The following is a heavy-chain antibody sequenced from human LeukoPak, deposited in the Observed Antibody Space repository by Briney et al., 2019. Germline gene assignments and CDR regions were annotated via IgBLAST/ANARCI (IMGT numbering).Heavy chain of an antibody. Sequence: ASVKVSCKASGGTFSSYAISWVRQAPGQGLEWMGRIIPILGIANYAQKFQGRVTITADKSTSTAYMELSSLRSEDTAVYYCARDLSLIGSSWYFDFDYWGQGTLVTVSS. J-gene: IGHJ4*02. V-gene: IGHV1-69*04. CDR2: IIPILGIA. CDR3: ARDLSLIGSSWYFDFDY. CDR1: GGTFSSYA. D-gene: IGHD6-13*01.